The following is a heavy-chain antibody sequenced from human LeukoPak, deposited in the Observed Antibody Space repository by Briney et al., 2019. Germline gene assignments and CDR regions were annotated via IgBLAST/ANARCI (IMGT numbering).Heavy chain of an antibody. V-gene: IGHV4-61*02. CDR2: IYTSGST. CDR1: GGAISSGSYY. J-gene: IGHJ4*02. Sequence: SETLSLTCTVSGGAISSGSYYWRWIRQPAGKGLEWIGRIYTSGSTNYNPSLKSRVTISVDTSKNQFSLKLSSVTAAGAPVYYCARDNGGSYSGLYYFDYWGQGTLVTVSS. CDR3: ARDNGGSYSGLYYFDY. D-gene: IGHD1-26*01.